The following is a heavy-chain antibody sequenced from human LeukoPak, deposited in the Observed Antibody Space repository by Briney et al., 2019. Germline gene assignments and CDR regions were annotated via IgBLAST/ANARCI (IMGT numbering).Heavy chain of an antibody. D-gene: IGHD2-2*01. Sequence: ASVKVSCKVSGHTLTELSMHWVRQAPGKGLEWMGSFDPEHGEAVYAQNFQGGVTLTEDTSIDTAYMEVYILRSEDTAVYYCATPGPAPINNWFETWGQGTLVTVSS. CDR3: ATPGPAPINNWFET. J-gene: IGHJ5*02. CDR2: FDPEHGEA. V-gene: IGHV1-24*01. CDR1: GHTLTELS.